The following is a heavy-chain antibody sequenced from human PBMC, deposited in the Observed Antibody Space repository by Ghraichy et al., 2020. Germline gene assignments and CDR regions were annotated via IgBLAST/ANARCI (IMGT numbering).Heavy chain of an antibody. CDR1: GGTFSSYA. J-gene: IGHJ4*02. D-gene: IGHD5-24*01. V-gene: IGHV1-69*13. CDR3: ARWEIAGRDGYNLDY. Sequence: SVKVSCKASGGTFSSYAISWVRQAPGQGLEWMGGIIPIFGTANYAQKFQGRVTITADESTSTAYMELSSLRSEDTAVYYCARWEIAGRDGYNLDYWGQGTLVTVSS. CDR2: IIPIFGTA.